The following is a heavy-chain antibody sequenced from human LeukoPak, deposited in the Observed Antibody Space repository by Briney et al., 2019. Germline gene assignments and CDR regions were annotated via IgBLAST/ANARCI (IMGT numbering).Heavy chain of an antibody. CDR3: TRIYGSGTFLPDY. CDR2: IKQDGSEK. V-gene: IGHV3-7*03. J-gene: IGHJ4*02. CDR1: GFTFSSYW. Sequence: GGSLRLSCAASGFTFSSYWMSWVRQAPGKGLEWVANIKQDGSEKYYVDSVKGRFTISRDNAKNSLYLQMNCLKSEDTALYYCTRIYGSGTFLPDYWGQGTLVTVFS. D-gene: IGHD3-10*01.